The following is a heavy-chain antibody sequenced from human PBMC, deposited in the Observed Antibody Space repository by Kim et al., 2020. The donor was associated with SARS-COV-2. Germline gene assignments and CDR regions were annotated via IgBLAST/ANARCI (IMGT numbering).Heavy chain of an antibody. D-gene: IGHD3-10*01. CDR2: ISSDGGST. V-gene: IGHV3-64*05. CDR3: VTRNYYNSGSYYEGAPFDF. Sequence: WGSLRLSCSASGFTFSNYAMHWVRQAPGKGLEYVSAISSDGGSTYYADSVKGRFTISRDNSKNMLYVQMSSLRVEDTAIYYCVTRNYYNSGSYYEGAPFDFWGQGTLVIVSS. J-gene: IGHJ4*02. CDR1: GFTFSNYA.